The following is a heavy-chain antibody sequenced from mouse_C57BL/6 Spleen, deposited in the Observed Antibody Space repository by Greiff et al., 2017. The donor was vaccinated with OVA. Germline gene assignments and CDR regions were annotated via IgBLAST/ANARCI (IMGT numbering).Heavy chain of an antibody. V-gene: IGHV1-69*01. D-gene: IGHD1-1*01. CDR1: GYTFTSYW. Sequence: QVQLQQPGAELVMPGASVKLSCKASGYTFTSYWMHWVKQRPGQGLEWIGEIDPSDSYTNYNHKFKGKSTLTVDKSSSTAYMQLSSLTSEDSAVYYCARYYYGSHWYFDVWGTGTTVTVSS. CDR3: ARYYYGSHWYFDV. CDR2: IDPSDSYT. J-gene: IGHJ1*03.